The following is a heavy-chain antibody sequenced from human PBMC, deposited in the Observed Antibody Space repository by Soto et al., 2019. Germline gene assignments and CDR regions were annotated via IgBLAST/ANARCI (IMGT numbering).Heavy chain of an antibody. V-gene: IGHV3-30-3*01. CDR3: ARDSVLLWVGENYYYGMDV. J-gene: IGHJ6*02. CDR2: ISYDGSNK. Sequence: QVQLVESGGGVVQPGRSLRLSCAASGFTFSSYAMHWVRQAPGKGLEWVAVISYDGSNKYYADSVKGRFTISRDNSKNTLYLQMNSLRAEDTAVYYCARDSVLLWVGENYYYGMDVWGQGTMVTVSS. CDR1: GFTFSSYA. D-gene: IGHD3-10*01.